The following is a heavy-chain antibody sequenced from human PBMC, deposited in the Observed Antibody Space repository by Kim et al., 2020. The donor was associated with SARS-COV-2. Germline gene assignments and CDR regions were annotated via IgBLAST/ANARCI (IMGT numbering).Heavy chain of an antibody. D-gene: IGHD3-3*01. Sequence: GGSLRLSCAASGFIFSSYAMNWVRQAPGKGLEWVSCISGSGGYIYYADSVKGRFTISRDNAKNSLYLQMNSLRAEDTAVYYCARDRAINGKGVVIWDFDYWGQGTLVTVSS. CDR2: ISGSGGYI. J-gene: IGHJ4*02. CDR3: ARDRAINGKGVVIWDFDY. CDR1: GFIFSSYA. V-gene: IGHV3-21*04.